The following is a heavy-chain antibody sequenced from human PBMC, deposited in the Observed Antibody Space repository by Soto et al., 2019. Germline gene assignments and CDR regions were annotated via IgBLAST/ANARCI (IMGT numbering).Heavy chain of an antibody. CDR1: GYTFTSDG. J-gene: IGHJ4*02. CDR2: ISAYNGNT. D-gene: IGHD2-15*01. CDR3: ERVLRYCSGGSCETPGY. V-gene: IGHV1-18*01. Sequence: QVQLVQSGAEVKKPGASVKVSCKASGYTFTSDGISWVRQAPGQGLEWMGWISAYNGNTNYAQKLQGRVTMTTDTSTSTAYMELRSLRSDDTAVYYCERVLRYCSGGSCETPGYWGQGTLVTVSS.